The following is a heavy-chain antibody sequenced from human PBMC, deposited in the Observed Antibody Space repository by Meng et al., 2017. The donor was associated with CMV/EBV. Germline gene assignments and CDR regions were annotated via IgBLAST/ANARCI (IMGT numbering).Heavy chain of an antibody. D-gene: IGHD1-26*01. J-gene: IGHJ5*02. CDR3: ARGVGGWFDP. CDR2: INQSEST. CDR1: GGSFSCYA. Sequence: QVLLQLLGAGLLEPTETLSLTCAVYGGSFSCYAVSGIRQPPGEGLGWTGEINQSESTNYSPSLKRRVTIAVDTSKNQFSLKLSSATAADTAVYYFARGVGGWFDPWGQGTLVTVSS. V-gene: IGHV4-34*01.